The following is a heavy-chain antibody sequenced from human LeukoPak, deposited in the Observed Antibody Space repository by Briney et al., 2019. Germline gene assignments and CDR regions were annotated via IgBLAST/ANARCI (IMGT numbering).Heavy chain of an antibody. D-gene: IGHD5-24*01. J-gene: IGHJ4*02. CDR2: INSDGSST. V-gene: IGHV3-74*01. Sequence: GGSLRLSCAASGFTFSSYWMHWVRHAPGKGLVWVSRINSDGSSTSYADSVKGRFTISRDNAKNTLYLQMNSLRAEDTAVYYCAYRRDGYSPFDYWGQGTLVTVSP. CDR3: AYRRDGYSPFDY. CDR1: GFTFSSYW.